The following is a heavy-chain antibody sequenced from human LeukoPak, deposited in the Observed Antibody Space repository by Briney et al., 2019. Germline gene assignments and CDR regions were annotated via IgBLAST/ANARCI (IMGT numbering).Heavy chain of an antibody. J-gene: IGHJ3*01. CDR2: ISTSGSSI. Sequence: GGSLRLSCVASTFVFNNYEMNWVRQAPGKGLEWSSYISTSGSSIYYADSVKGGFTISRDNAKNSLYLQINSLRVEDTAVYYCARVSPYGFNAFDVWGQGTLVTVSS. V-gene: IGHV3-48*03. CDR3: ARVSPYGFNAFDV. CDR1: TFVFNNYE. D-gene: IGHD3/OR15-3a*01.